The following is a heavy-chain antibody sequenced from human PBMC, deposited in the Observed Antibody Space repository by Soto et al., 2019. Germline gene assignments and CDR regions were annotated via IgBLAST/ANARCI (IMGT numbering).Heavy chain of an antibody. CDR2: ISYDGSNK. CDR1: GFTFSSYG. CDR3: AKDGALAARAREYYFDY. J-gene: IGHJ4*02. D-gene: IGHD6-6*01. Sequence: HPGGSLRLSCAASGFTFSSYGMHWVRQAPGKGLEWVAVISYDGSNKYYADSVKGRFTISRDNSKNTLYLQMNSLRAEDTAVYYCAKDGALAARAREYYFDYWGQGTLVTVSS. V-gene: IGHV3-30*18.